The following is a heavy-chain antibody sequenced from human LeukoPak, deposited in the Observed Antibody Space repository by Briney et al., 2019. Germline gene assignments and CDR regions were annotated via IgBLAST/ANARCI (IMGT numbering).Heavy chain of an antibody. J-gene: IGHJ4*02. CDR1: GFTVSSSY. CDR2: IYSGGST. D-gene: IGHD3-10*01. CDR3: AGFGSYYFDY. V-gene: IGHV3-66*01. Sequence: GGSLRLSCAASGFTVSSSYMSWVRQAPGQGLEWVSVIYSGGSTYYADSVKGRFTISRDNSKNTLYLQMNSLRAEDTAVYFCAGFGSYYFDYWGQGTLVTVSS.